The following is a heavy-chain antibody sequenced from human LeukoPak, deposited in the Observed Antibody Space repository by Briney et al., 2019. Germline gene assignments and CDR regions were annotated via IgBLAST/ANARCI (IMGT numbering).Heavy chain of an antibody. CDR3: AKDRDCSITSCYPDWFDP. J-gene: IGHJ5*02. D-gene: IGHD2-2*01. Sequence: GGSLRLSCAASGFTFDDYVMHWVRQAPGKGPEWVSLISGDGDTTYYADSVKGRFTTSRDNSKNSLYLQMKSLKTEDTALYYCAKDRDCSITSCYPDWFDPWGQGTLVTVSS. V-gene: IGHV3-43*02. CDR1: GFTFDDYV. CDR2: ISGDGDTT.